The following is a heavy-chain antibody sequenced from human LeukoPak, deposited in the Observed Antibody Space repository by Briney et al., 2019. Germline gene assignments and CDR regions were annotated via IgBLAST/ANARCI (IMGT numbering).Heavy chain of an antibody. CDR3: SRFSSVAAQY. CDR2: ISSTSNTI. J-gene: IGHJ4*02. Sequence: GGSLRLSCATSGFTFSDYAMNWVRQAPGKGLEWVSYISSTSNTIYYADSVKGRFTISRDSAKNSLYLQMNSLRAEDTAVYYCSRFSSVAAQYWGQGTLVTVSS. D-gene: IGHD6-6*01. CDR1: GFTFSDYA. V-gene: IGHV3-48*01.